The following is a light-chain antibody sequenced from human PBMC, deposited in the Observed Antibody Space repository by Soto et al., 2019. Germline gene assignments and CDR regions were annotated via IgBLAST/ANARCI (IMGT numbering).Light chain of an antibody. Sequence: QSALTQPASVSGSPGQSITISCTGTSSDVGGYNYVSWYQHHPGKAPKLMIYDVTNRPSGVSNRFSGSKSANTASLNISGLQAEDEADYYCSSYTSSSTLVFGGGTKLTVL. V-gene: IGLV2-14*03. CDR3: SSYTSSSTLV. CDR1: SSDVGGYNY. J-gene: IGLJ2*01. CDR2: DVT.